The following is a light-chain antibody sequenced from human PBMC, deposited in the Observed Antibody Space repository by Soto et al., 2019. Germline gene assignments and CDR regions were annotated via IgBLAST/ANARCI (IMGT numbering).Light chain of an antibody. CDR1: QSVSSN. J-gene: IGKJ1*01. Sequence: EIVMTPSPATLSVSPGERATLSCRASQSVSSNLAWYQQKPGQAPRLLIYGASTRATGIPARFSGSGSGTDFTLTISDVQPEDFALYYCHQRQSWPRTFGQGTKVDIK. CDR3: HQRQSWPRT. V-gene: IGKV3-15*01. CDR2: GAS.